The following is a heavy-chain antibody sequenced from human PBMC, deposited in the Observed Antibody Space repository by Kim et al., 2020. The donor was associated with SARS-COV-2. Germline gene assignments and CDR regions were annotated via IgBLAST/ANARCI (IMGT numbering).Heavy chain of an antibody. J-gene: IGHJ6*02. D-gene: IGHD3-3*01. CDR2: INPNSGGT. Sequence: ASVKVSCKASGYTFTGYYMHWVRQAPGQGLEWMGWINPNSGGTNYAQKFQGRVTMTRDTSISTAYMELSRLRSDDTAVYYCARDFVSPFLEWLSLTYGMDVWGQGTTVTVSS. V-gene: IGHV1-2*02. CDR3: ARDFVSPFLEWLSLTYGMDV. CDR1: GYTFTGYY.